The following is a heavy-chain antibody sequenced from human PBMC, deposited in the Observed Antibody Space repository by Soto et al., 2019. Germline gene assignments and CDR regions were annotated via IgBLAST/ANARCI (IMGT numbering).Heavy chain of an antibody. CDR2: ISYDGSNK. CDR3: AKGAKRTGTTTY. D-gene: IGHD1-1*01. Sequence: GCLIRSCAASGCTFSSYGMHWVRQAPGKGLEWVAVISYDGSNKYYADSVKGRFTISRDNSKNTLYLQMNSLRAEDTAVYYCAKGAKRTGTTTYWGQGTLVTVSS. CDR1: GCTFSSYG. J-gene: IGHJ4*02. V-gene: IGHV3-30*18.